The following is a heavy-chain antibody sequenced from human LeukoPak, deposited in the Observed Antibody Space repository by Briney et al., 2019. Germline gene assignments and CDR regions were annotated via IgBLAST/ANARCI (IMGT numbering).Heavy chain of an antibody. CDR2: ISAYNGNT. CDR3: ASDGAEGYYDSSGPDAFDI. CDR1: GYTFTSYG. V-gene: IGHV1-18*01. Sequence: ASVKVSCKASGYTFTSYGISWVRQAPGQGLEWMGWISAYNGNTNYAQKLQGRVTMTTDTSTSTAYMELRSLRSDDTAVYYCASDGAEGYYDSSGPDAFDIWGQGTMSPSLQ. J-gene: IGHJ3*02. D-gene: IGHD3-22*01.